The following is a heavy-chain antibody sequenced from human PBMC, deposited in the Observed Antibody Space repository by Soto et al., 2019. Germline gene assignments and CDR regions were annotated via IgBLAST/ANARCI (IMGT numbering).Heavy chain of an antibody. D-gene: IGHD6-13*01. Sequence: EVQLLESGGGLVQPGGSLRLSCAASGFTFSNYAMSWVRQAPGKGLEWVSGLTGSSGATYYADSVKGRLTISRDNSNNTLYLQMNSLRAEDTAVYYCAKEGSVTAALDYWGQGILVTVSS. J-gene: IGHJ4*02. CDR2: LTGSSGAT. CDR1: GFTFSNYA. V-gene: IGHV3-23*01. CDR3: AKEGSVTAALDY.